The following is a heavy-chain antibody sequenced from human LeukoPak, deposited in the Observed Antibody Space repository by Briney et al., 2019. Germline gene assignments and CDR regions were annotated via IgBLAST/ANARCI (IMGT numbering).Heavy chain of an antibody. CDR3: ARDYHDSSGYYYTDY. J-gene: IGHJ4*02. V-gene: IGHV1-69*04. CDR2: IIPILGIA. Sequence: ASVKVSCKASGGTFSSYAISWVRQAPGQGLEWMGRIIPILGIANYAQKFQGRVTITADKSASTAYMELSSLRSEDTAVYYCARDYHDSSGYYYTDYWGQGTLVTVSS. D-gene: IGHD3-22*01. CDR1: GGTFSSYA.